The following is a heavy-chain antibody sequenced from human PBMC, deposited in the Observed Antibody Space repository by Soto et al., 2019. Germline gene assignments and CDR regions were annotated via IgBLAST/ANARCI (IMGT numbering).Heavy chain of an antibody. D-gene: IGHD1-26*01. V-gene: IGHV4-34*01. CDR3: TRGLISGSHYSGGWYYFDS. CDR2: INHSGSA. CDR1: GGSFSGYY. Sequence: SETLSLTCAVYGGSFSGYYWSWIRQPPGKGLQWIGQINHSGSANYNPSLKSRVTISVNTSSSQFSLELSSVTAADTAVYYCTRGLISGSHYSGGWYYFDSWGQGTQVTVSS. J-gene: IGHJ4*02.